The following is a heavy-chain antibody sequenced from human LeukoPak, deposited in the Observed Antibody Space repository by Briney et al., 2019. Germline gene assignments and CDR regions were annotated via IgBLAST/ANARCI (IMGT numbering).Heavy chain of an antibody. V-gene: IGHV1-69*06. D-gene: IGHD4-17*01. CDR1: GYTFTSYG. Sequence: GASVKVSCKASGYTFTSYGISWVRQAPGQGLEWMGGIIPIFGTANYAQKFQGRVTITADKSTSTAYMELSSLRSEDTAVYYCARDRDYGDYYYFQHWGQGTLVTVSS. J-gene: IGHJ1*01. CDR3: ARDRDYGDYYYFQH. CDR2: IIPIFGTA.